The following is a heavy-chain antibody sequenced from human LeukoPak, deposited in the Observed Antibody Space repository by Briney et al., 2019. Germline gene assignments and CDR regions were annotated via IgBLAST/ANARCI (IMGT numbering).Heavy chain of an antibody. CDR1: GYTFTAYY. CDR3: ARDGVSTTPDFDY. CDR2: IYPNSGAT. D-gene: IGHD2-8*01. J-gene: IGHJ4*02. Sequence: AASVKVSCKTSGYTFTAYYMYWLRQAPGQGLECMGWIYPNSGATGYARNFQGRVTMTRDTSVSTIYMELSRLRSDDTAVYYCARDGVSTTPDFDYWGQGTLVTVSS. V-gene: IGHV1-2*02.